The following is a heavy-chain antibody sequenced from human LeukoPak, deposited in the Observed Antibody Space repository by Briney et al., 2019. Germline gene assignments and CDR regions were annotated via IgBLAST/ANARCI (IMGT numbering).Heavy chain of an antibody. Sequence: AETLCLTCTVSGGSISSYYWSWIRQPPGKGLEWIGYIYYSGSTNYNPSLKSRVTISVDTSKNQFSLKLSPVTAADTDVYYCARLGMTYYYDSSGYYARYFDLWGRGTLVTVSS. D-gene: IGHD3-22*01. J-gene: IGHJ2*01. V-gene: IGHV4-59*08. CDR3: ARLGMTYYYDSSGYYARYFDL. CDR2: IYYSGST. CDR1: GGSISSYY.